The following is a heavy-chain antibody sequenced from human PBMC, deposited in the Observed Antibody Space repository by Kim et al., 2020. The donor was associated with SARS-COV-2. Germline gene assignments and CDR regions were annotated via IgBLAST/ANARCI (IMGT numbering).Heavy chain of an antibody. CDR2: SNT. Sequence: SNTTYGPSFQGHVTISADKSISTAYLQWSSLKASDTAMYYCARSVDTAMEWGQGTLVTVSS. J-gene: IGHJ4*02. CDR3: ARSVDTAME. V-gene: IGHV5-10-1*01. D-gene: IGHD5-18*01.